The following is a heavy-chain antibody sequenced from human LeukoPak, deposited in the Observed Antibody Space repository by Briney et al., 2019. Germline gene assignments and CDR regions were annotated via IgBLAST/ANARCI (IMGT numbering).Heavy chain of an antibody. J-gene: IGHJ4*02. D-gene: IGHD6-19*01. V-gene: IGHV3-7*01. CDR2: IKQDGSEK. Sequence: GGSLRLSCAASGFTFSSSWMSWVRQAPGKGLEWVANIKQDGSEKYYVDSVKGRFTISRDNAKNSLYLQMNSLRAEDTAVYYCATGLGRDYWGRGTRVTVSS. CDR1: GFTFSSSW. CDR3: ATGLGRDY.